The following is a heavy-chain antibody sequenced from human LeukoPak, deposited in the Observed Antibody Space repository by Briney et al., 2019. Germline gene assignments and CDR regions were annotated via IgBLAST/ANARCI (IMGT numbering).Heavy chain of an antibody. CDR1: GGCISSSSYY. CDR3: AREQLALDV. CDR2: IYYSGST. V-gene: IGHV4-39*07. Sequence: PSETLSLTCTVSGGCISSSSYYWGWIRQPPGKGLEWIGSIYYSGSTYYNPSLKSRVTISVDTSKNQFSLKLSSVTAADTAVYYCAREQLALDVWGKGTTVTISS. D-gene: IGHD6-13*01. J-gene: IGHJ6*04.